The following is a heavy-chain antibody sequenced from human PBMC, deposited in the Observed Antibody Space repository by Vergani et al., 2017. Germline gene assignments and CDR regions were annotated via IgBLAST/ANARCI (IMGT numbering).Heavy chain of an antibody. Sequence: EVQLVESGGGLIHSGGSLRLSCEGSGFSLSGYWMHWVRQSPEKGLVWVSRIKSDGSITTYADSVKGRFTIPRDKAKNTLYLEMNSLRGDDTAIYFCVRARCSGPCFMSNWFDSWGQGTLVTVSS. CDR3: VRARCSGPCFMSNWFDS. D-gene: IGHD5-12*01. CDR2: IKSDGSIT. V-gene: IGHV3-74*01. J-gene: IGHJ5*01. CDR1: GFSLSGYW.